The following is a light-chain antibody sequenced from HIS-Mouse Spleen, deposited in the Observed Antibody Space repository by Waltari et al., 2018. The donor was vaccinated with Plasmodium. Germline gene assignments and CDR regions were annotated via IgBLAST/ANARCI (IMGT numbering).Light chain of an antibody. J-gene: IGKJ4*01. V-gene: IGKV3-11*01. Sequence: DIVLTQSPATLSLSPGERATLSCRASQSVSSYLAWYQQKPGQAPRLLIYDASNRATGIPARFSGSGSGTDFTLTISSLEPEDFAVYYCQQRRNWLTFRRGKKGE. CDR2: DAS. CDR1: QSVSSY. CDR3: QQRRNWLT.